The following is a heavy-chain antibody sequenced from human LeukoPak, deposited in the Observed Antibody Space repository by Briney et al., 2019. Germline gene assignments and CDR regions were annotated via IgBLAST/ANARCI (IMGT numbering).Heavy chain of an antibody. D-gene: IGHD5-18*01. CDR1: GGSFSGYY. V-gene: IGHV4-34*01. CDR2: INHSGST. CDR3: AKKGVDTAMGDYNWFDP. Sequence: PSETLSLTCAVYGGSFSGYYWSWLRQPPGKGLEWIGEINHSGSTNYNPSLRSRVTISVDTSKNQFSLKLSSVTAADTAVYYCAKKGVDTAMGDYNWFDPWGQGTLVTVSS. J-gene: IGHJ5*02.